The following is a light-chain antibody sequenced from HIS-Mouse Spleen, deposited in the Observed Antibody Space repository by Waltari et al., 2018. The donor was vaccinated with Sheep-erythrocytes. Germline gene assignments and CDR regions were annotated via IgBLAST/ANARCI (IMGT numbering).Light chain of an antibody. CDR2: GAS. Sequence: EILMTHSPATLSVSPGERATLSCRASQSVSSNLAWYQQKPGQAPRLLIYGASTSATGIPASFSGSGYGTEFTLTISSMQSEDFAVYYCQQYNNWMYTFGQGTKLEIK. CDR1: QSVSSN. V-gene: IGKV3-15*01. J-gene: IGKJ2*01. CDR3: QQYNNWMYT.